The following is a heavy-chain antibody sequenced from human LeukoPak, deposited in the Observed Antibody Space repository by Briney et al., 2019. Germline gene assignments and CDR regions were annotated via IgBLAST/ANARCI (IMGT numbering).Heavy chain of an antibody. CDR2: IYSGGST. CDR1: GFTVSSNY. Sequence: GGSLRLSCAASGFTVSSNYMSWVRQAPGKGLEWVSVIYSGGSTYYADSVKGRFTISRDNSKNTLYLQMNGLRAEDTAVYYCAREDYYYDSSGYYYFDYWGQGTLVTVSS. V-gene: IGHV3-53*01. D-gene: IGHD3-22*01. CDR3: AREDYYYDSSGYYYFDY. J-gene: IGHJ4*02.